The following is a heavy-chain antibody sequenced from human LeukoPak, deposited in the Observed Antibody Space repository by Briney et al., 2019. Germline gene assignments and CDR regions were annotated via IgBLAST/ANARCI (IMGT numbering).Heavy chain of an antibody. D-gene: IGHD3/OR15-3a*01. V-gene: IGHV1-18*04. CDR3: ARDLGGTGYREYYFDS. CDR2: ISAYNGNT. Sequence: ASVKVSCKASGYTFTSYGISWVRQAPGQGLEWMGWISAYNGNTNYAQKLQGRVTMTTDTSTSTAYMELRSLRSDDTAVYYCARDLGGTGYREYYFDSWGQGTLVTVSS. CDR1: GYTFTSYG. J-gene: IGHJ4*02.